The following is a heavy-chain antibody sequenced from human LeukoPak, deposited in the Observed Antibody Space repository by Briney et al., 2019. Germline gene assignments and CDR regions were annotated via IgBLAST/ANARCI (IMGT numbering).Heavy chain of an antibody. Sequence: GGSLRLSCAASGFTVSSNYMSWVRQAPEKGLEWVSVIYSGGSTYYADSVKGRFTISRDNSKNTLYLQMNSLGAEDTAVYYCARQGRNYYDSSVFWYFDLWGRGTLVTVSS. CDR2: IYSGGST. V-gene: IGHV3-53*01. D-gene: IGHD3-22*01. CDR3: ARQGRNYYDSSVFWYFDL. J-gene: IGHJ2*01. CDR1: GFTVSSNY.